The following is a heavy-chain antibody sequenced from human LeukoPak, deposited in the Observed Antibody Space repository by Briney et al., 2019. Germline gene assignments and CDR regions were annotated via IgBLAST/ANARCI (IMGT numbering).Heavy chain of an antibody. V-gene: IGHV3-64*01. CDR3: ARVLGPSVTTPPSYYYGMDV. CDR2: ISSNGGST. Sequence: GGSLRLSCAASGFTFSSYAMHWVRRAPGKGLEYVSAISSNGGSTYYANSVKGRFTISRDNSKNTLYLQMGSLRAEDMAVYYCARVLGPSVTTPPSYYYGMDVWGQGTTVTVSS. J-gene: IGHJ6*02. D-gene: IGHD4-17*01. CDR1: GFTFSSYA.